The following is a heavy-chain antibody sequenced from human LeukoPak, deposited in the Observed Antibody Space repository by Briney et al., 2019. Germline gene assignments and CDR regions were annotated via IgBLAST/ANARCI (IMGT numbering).Heavy chain of an antibody. CDR3: AGLRYYYDSSGPYYFDY. CDR1: GGSISSGSYY. Sequence: PSQTLSLTCTVSGGSISSGSYYWSWIRQPAEKGLEWIGRIYTSGSTNYNPSLKSRVTISVDTSKNQFSLKLSSVTAADTAVYYCAGLRYYYDSSGPYYFDYWGQGTLVTVSS. CDR2: IYTSGST. V-gene: IGHV4-61*02. J-gene: IGHJ4*02. D-gene: IGHD3-22*01.